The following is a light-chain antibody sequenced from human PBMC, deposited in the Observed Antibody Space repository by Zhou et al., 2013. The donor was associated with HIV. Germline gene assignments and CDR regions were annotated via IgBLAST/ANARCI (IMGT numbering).Light chain of an antibody. V-gene: IGKV3-15*01. CDR1: QSISTN. J-gene: IGKJ4*01. Sequence: EIVLTQSPATLSVSPGERATLSCRASQSISTNLAWYQQKPGQAPRLLIYGAFTRATGIPARFSGSRSGTEFTLTISSMQSEDFAVYYCQQYHNRPPALTFGGGPRWRSN. CDR3: QQYHNRPPALT. CDR2: GAF.